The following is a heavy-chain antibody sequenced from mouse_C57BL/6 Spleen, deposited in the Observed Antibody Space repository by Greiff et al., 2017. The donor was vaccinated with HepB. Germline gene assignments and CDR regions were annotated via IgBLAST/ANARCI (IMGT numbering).Heavy chain of an antibody. Sequence: VQLQQSGAELVKPGASVKLSCTASGFNIKDYYMHWVKQRTEQGLEWIGRIDPEDGETKYAPTFQGKATITADTSSNTAYLQLSSLTSEDTAVYYGAGKNWDGAWFAYWGKGTLVTVAA. J-gene: IGHJ3*01. V-gene: IGHV14-2*01. CDR3: AGKNWDGAWFAY. CDR2: IDPEDGET. CDR1: GFNIKDYY. D-gene: IGHD4-1*01.